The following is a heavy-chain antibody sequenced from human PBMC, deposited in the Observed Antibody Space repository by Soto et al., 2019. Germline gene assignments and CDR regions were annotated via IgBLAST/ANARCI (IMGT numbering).Heavy chain of an antibody. CDR1: GFTLQNYA. CDR3: AKGKSTGDIDWFDP. CDR2: LIGGHYGT. Sequence: SLRLSCTASGFTLQNYAMAWVRQAPGKGLEWVSTLIGGHYGTAYSYSVKGRFTVPRDNSKNCLYLQMNSLGVEDTAMYFCAKGKSTGDIDWFDPWGQGSLVTVSS. D-gene: IGHD3-10*01. J-gene: IGHJ5*02. V-gene: IGHV3-23*01.